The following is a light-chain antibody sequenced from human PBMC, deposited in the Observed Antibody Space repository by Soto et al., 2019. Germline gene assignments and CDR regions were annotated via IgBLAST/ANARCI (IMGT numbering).Light chain of an antibody. CDR1: QSLSSY. J-gene: IGKJ4*01. V-gene: IGKV3-11*01. Sequence: EIVLTQSPATVSLSPGERATLSCWASQSLSSYLAWYQQKPGQAPRLLIYDASNRANGIPARFTGSGSGTDFTLTISSLEPEDFAVYFCQQRAGWPPTFGGGIKVDI. CDR2: DAS. CDR3: QQRAGWPPT.